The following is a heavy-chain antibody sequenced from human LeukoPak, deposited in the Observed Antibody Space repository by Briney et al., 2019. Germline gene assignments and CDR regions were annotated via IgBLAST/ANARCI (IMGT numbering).Heavy chain of an antibody. D-gene: IGHD3-22*01. V-gene: IGHV3-30-3*01. J-gene: IGHJ3*02. CDR1: GFTFSSYA. CDR3: ARDGSGIVVVCCDAFDI. Sequence: GGSLRLSCAASGFTFSSYAMHWVRQAPGKGLEWVAVISYDGSNKYYADSVKGRFTISRDNSKNTLYLQMNSLRAEDTAVYYCARDGSGIVVVCCDAFDIWGQGTMVTVSS. CDR2: ISYDGSNK.